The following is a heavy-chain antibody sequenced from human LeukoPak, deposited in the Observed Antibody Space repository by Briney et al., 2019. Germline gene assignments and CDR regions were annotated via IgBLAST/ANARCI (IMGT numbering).Heavy chain of an antibody. V-gene: IGHV3-48*01. CDR1: GFIFSTYS. J-gene: IGHJ4*02. CDR3: ARQSRPGYFDY. CDR2: ISSSSSTI. Sequence: GGSLRLSCEASGFIFSTYSMNWVRQAPGKALEWVSYISSSSSTIYYADSVKGRFTISRDNAKNSLSLQMNSLRAEGAAVFYCARQSRPGYFDYWGQGTLVTVSS.